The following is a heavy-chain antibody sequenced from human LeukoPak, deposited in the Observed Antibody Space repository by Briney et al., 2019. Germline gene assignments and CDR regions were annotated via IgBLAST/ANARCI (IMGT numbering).Heavy chain of an antibody. CDR1: GGSISSSSYY. CDR3: ARVLYYYDSSGYYWYFDL. J-gene: IGHJ2*01. V-gene: IGHV4-39*07. CDR2: IYYSGST. Sequence: SETLSLTCTVSGGSISSSSYYWGWIRQPPGKGLEWIGSIYYSGSTYYNPSLKSRVTISVDTSKNQFSLKLSSVTAADTAVYYCARVLYYYDSSGYYWYFDLWGRGTLVTVSS. D-gene: IGHD3-22*01.